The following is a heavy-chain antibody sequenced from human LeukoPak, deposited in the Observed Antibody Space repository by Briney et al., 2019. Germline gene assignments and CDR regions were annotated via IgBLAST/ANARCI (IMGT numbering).Heavy chain of an antibody. Sequence: ASETLSLTCTVSGASISSSTDYWSWIRQPPGKGLEWIGEINHSGSTNYNPSLKSRVTISVDTSKNQFSLKLSSVTAADTAVYYCARISLVKVSSWYYYYYMDVWGKGTTVTISS. CDR2: INHSGST. CDR1: GASISSSTDY. J-gene: IGHJ6*03. CDR3: ARISLVKVSSWYYYYYMDV. V-gene: IGHV4-39*07.